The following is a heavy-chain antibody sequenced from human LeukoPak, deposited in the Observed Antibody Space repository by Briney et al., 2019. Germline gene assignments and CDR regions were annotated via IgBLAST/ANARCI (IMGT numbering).Heavy chain of an antibody. V-gene: IGHV4-59*01. CDR2: IYYSGST. D-gene: IGHD4-17*01. J-gene: IGHJ5*02. CDR1: GFTFSDYY. Sequence: GSLRLSCAASGFTFSDYYMSWIRQPPGKGLEWIGYIYYSGSTNYNPSLKSRVTISVDTSKNQFSLTLSSVTAADTAVYYCARLTTVTTYWFDPWGQGTLVTVSS. CDR3: ARLTTVTTYWFDP.